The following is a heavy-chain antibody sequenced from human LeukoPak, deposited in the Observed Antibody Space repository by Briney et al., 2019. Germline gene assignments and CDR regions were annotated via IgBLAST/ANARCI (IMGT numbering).Heavy chain of an antibody. CDR1: GFTFSSYA. D-gene: IGHD6-6*01. V-gene: IGHV3-23*01. CDR2: ISGSGGST. Sequence: GGSLRLSCAASGFTFSSYAMSWVRQAPGKGLEWVSAISGSGGSTHYADSVKGRFTISRDNSKNTLCLQMNSLRAEDTAVYYCAILYSSSSGVDYWGQGTLVTVSS. CDR3: AILYSSSSGVDY. J-gene: IGHJ4*02.